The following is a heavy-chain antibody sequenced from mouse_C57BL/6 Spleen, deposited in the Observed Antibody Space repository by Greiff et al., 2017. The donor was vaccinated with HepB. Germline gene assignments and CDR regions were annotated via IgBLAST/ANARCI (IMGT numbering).Heavy chain of an antibody. D-gene: IGHD1-1*01. CDR3: ARGITTVVGDWYFDV. V-gene: IGHV5-4*03. CDR2: INAGGSYT. Sequence: EVMLVESGGGLVKPGGSLKLSCAASGFTFSSYAMSWVRQTPEKRLEWVATINAGGSYTYYPDNVKGRFTISRDDAKNNLYLQMSHLKSEDTAMYYCARGITTVVGDWYFDVWGTGTTVTVSS. J-gene: IGHJ1*03. CDR1: GFTFSSYA.